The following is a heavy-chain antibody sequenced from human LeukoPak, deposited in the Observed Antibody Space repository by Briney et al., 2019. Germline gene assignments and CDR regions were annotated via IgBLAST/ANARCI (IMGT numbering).Heavy chain of an antibody. Sequence: SETLSLTCAVYGGSFSGYYWSWIRQPPGKGLEWIGEINHSGSTNYNPSLKSRVTISVDTSKNQFSLKLSSVTAADTAVYYRARLIAAPPPDPWGQGTLVTVSS. V-gene: IGHV4-34*01. J-gene: IGHJ5*02. CDR2: INHSGST. CDR1: GGSFSGYY. CDR3: ARLIAAPPPDP. D-gene: IGHD6-6*01.